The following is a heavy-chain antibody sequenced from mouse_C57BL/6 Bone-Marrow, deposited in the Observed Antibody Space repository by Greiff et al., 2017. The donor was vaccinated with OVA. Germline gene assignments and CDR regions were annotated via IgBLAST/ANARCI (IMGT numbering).Heavy chain of an antibody. CDR3: AIPYYYGSSSLYAMDY. J-gene: IGHJ4*01. Sequence: QVQLQQPGAELVKPGASVKVSCKASGYTFTSYWMHWVQQRPGQGLEWIGRIHTYASDTKYNQKFKGKATLNVDKSSRTAYMQLSSLTSEDSSVYYCAIPYYYGSSSLYAMDYWGQGTSVTVST. CDR1: GYTFTSYW. D-gene: IGHD1-1*01. CDR2: IHTYASDT. V-gene: IGHV1-74*01.